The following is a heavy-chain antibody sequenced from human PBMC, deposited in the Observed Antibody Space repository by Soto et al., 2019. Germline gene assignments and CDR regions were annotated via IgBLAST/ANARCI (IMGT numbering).Heavy chain of an antibody. CDR2: IYSGGST. CDR3: AREGYSSSWLTFDY. V-gene: IGHV3-66*01. J-gene: IGHJ4*02. Sequence: GGSLRLSCAASGFTVSSNYMSWVRQAPGKGLEWVSVIYSGGSTYYADSVKGRFTISSDNSKNTLYLQMNSLRAEDTAVYYCAREGYSSSWLTFDYWGQGTLVTVSS. CDR1: GFTVSSNY. D-gene: IGHD6-13*01.